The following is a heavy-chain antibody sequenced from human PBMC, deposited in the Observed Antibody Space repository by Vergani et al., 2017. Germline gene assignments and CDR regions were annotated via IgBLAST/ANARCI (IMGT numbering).Heavy chain of an antibody. CDR1: GGAVNSGSNF. Sequence: QVLLQASGPGMVKPSETLSLTCTVSGGAVNSGSNFWTWIRQPAGKGLEWIGRTSTDGSTNYNPSLKSRVTVSVDTSKTQISLRLTSVTAEDTAVYYCARETVVTSWDGYRFHYMDVWGKGTTVTVSS. V-gene: IGHV4-61*02. J-gene: IGHJ6*03. CDR2: TSTDGST. CDR3: ARETVVTSWDGYRFHYMDV. D-gene: IGHD3-16*02.